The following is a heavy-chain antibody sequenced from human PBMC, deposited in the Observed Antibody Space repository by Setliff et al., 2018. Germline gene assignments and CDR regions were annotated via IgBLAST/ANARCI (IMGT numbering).Heavy chain of an antibody. CDR1: GGSISSGSYY. Sequence: SETLSLTCTVSGGSISSGSYYWSWIRQPAGKGLEWIGRNYTSGSTNYNPSLKSRVTISVDTSKNQFSLKLSSVTAADSAVYYCATNPYQLLNFAFWGQGTLVTVSS. CDR2: NYTSGST. CDR3: ATNPYQLLNFAF. V-gene: IGHV4-61*02. J-gene: IGHJ4*02. D-gene: IGHD2-2*01.